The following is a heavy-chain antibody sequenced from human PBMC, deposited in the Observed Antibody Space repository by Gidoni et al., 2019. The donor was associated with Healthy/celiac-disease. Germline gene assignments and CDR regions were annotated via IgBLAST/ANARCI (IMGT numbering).Heavy chain of an antibody. D-gene: IGHD2-15*01. J-gene: IGHJ4*02. V-gene: IGHV5-10-1*03. Sequence: EVQLVQSGAEVKKHGESPRISCKGSGYSFTSYWISWVRQMPGKGLAWMGRIDPSDSYTNHSPSFQGHVTISADKSISTAYLQWSSLKASDTAMYYCASGGAYCSGGSCYSEGYFDYWGQGTLVTVSS. CDR2: IDPSDSYT. CDR3: ASGGAYCSGGSCYSEGYFDY. CDR1: GYSFTSYW.